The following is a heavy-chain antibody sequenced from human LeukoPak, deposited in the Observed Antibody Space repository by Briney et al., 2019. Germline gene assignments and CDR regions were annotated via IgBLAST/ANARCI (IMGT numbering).Heavy chain of an antibody. Sequence: SETLSLTCAVYGGSFSGYYWSWVRQPPGKGLEWIGEINHSGSTNYNPSLKSRVTISVDTSKNQFSLKLSSVTAADTAVYYCARHHAYDYVWGSYPRGAFDIWGQGTMVTVSS. J-gene: IGHJ3*02. V-gene: IGHV4-34*01. CDR2: INHSGST. CDR3: ARHHAYDYVWGSYPRGAFDI. CDR1: GGSFSGYY. D-gene: IGHD3-16*01.